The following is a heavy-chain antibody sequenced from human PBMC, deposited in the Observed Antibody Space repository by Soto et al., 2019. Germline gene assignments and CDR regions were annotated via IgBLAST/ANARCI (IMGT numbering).Heavy chain of an antibody. CDR2: ISGSGETT. J-gene: IGHJ3*02. Sequence: GGSLRLSCAASGFIFRTHAMSWVRQAPGKGLEWVSVISGSGETTYYADSVKGRFTISRDNSKNTLSLQMNRLRAEDTALYYCAKDGRKYYDIPYVFDIWAQGTMVTVSS. CDR3: AKDGRKYYDIPYVFDI. CDR1: GFIFRTHA. V-gene: IGHV3-23*01. D-gene: IGHD3-9*01.